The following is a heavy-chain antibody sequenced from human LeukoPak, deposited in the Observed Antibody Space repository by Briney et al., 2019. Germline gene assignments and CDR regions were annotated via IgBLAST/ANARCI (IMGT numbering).Heavy chain of an antibody. J-gene: IGHJ6*02. CDR1: GGSISSYY. CDR3: ARDGGSGSYSYYYYGMDV. Sequence: PSETLSLTCTVSGGSISSYYWSWIRQPAGKGLEWIGRIYTSGSTNYNPSLKSRVTMSVDTSKNQFSLKLSSVTAADTAVYYCARDGGSGSYSYYYYGMDVWGQGTTVTVSS. CDR2: IYTSGST. V-gene: IGHV4-4*07. D-gene: IGHD3-10*01.